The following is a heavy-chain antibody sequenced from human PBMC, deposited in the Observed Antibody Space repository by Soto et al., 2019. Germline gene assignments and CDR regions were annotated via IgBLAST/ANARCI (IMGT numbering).Heavy chain of an antibody. Sequence: EVQLVESGGGLVKPGGSLRLSCAASGFTFSSYSMNWVRQAPGKGLEWVSSISSSSSYIYYADSVKGRFTISRDNAKNSLYLQMNSLRAEDTAVYYCARDSRRYYYDSSGYYYYAFDIWGQGTMVTGSS. J-gene: IGHJ3*02. CDR1: GFTFSSYS. CDR3: ARDSRRYYYDSSGYYYYAFDI. V-gene: IGHV3-21*01. D-gene: IGHD3-22*01. CDR2: ISSSSSYI.